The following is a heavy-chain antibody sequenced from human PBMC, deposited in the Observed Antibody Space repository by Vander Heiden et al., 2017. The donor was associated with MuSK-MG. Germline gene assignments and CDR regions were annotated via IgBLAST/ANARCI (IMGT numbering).Heavy chain of an antibody. J-gene: IGHJ3*02. V-gene: IGHV3-48*03. CDR1: GFTFSSYE. Sequence: GESGGGLVQPGGSLRLSCAASGFTFSSYEMNWVRQAPGKGLEWVSYISSSGSTIYYADSVKGRFTISRDNAKNSLYLKMKSLRAEDRAVDDCARSNDAFDICGQGTMVTVSS. CDR3: ARSNDAFDI. CDR2: ISSSGSTI.